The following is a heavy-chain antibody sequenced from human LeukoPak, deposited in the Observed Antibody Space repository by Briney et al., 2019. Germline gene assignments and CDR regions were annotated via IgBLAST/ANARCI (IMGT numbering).Heavy chain of an antibody. V-gene: IGHV3-23*01. D-gene: IGHD1-7*01. Sequence: GGSLRLSCAASGFTFRSHGMSWVRQAPGKVLEWVSAISGSGDIYYADSVKGRFTISRDISKNTLYLQMNSLRAEDTAVYYCARDRGRTNYGDNNWFDSWGQGTLVTVSS. CDR1: GFTFRSHG. CDR2: ISGSGDI. J-gene: IGHJ5*01. CDR3: ARDRGRTNYGDNNWFDS.